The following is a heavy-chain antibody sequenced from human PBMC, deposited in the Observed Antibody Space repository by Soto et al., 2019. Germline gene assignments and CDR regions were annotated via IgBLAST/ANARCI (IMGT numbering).Heavy chain of an antibody. D-gene: IGHD6-19*01. CDR2: ISYSGST. Sequence: QVQESGPGLVKPSETLSLTCSVSGGSISDSNYYWGWIRQPPGKGLQWIGSISYSGSTYYNPSLQSRVTISVDTSKNPFSRKLRSVTAADTALYYCATLGVPEGEWLALIDPWSQRALVTAAS. CDR1: GGSISDSNYY. V-gene: IGHV4-39*01. J-gene: IGHJ5*02. CDR3: ATLGVPEGEWLALIDP.